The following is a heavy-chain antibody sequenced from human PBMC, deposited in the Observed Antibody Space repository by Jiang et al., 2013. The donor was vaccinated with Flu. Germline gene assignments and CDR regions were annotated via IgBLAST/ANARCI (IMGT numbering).Heavy chain of an antibody. CDR2: NGGST. Sequence: NGGSTGYADSVKGRFTISRDNAKNSLYLQMNSLRAEDTALYHCARDHPPPSGGYSSYWYFDLWGRGTLVTVSS. V-gene: IGHV3-20*01. D-gene: IGHD5-12*01. CDR3: ARDHPPPSGGYSSYWYFDL. J-gene: IGHJ2*01.